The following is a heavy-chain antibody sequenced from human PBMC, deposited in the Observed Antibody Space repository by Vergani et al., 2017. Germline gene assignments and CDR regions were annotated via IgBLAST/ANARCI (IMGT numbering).Heavy chain of an antibody. CDR2: MNPNSGNT. CDR1: GYTFTSYD. D-gene: IGHD3-16*02. J-gene: IGHJ4*02. Sequence: QVQLVQSGAEVKKPGASVKVSCKASGYTFTSYDIHWVRQATGQGLEWMGWMNPNSGNTGYAQKFQGRVTMTRNTSISTAYMELSSLRSEDTAVYYCARVHYDYVWGSYRADYWGQGTLVTVSS. CDR3: ARVHYDYVWGSYRADY. V-gene: IGHV1-8*01.